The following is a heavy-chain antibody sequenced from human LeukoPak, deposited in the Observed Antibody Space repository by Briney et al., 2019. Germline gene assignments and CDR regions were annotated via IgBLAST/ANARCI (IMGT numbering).Heavy chain of an antibody. D-gene: IGHD2-15*01. CDR3: ARSVEGYCSGGSCYSYYYYMDV. V-gene: IGHV4-59*01. CDR2: IYYSGST. CDR1: GGSISSYY. Sequence: SETLSLTCTVSGGSISSYYWSWIRQPPGKGLEWIGYIYYSGSTNYNPSLKSRVTISVDTSKNQFSLKLSSVTAADTAVYYCARSVEGYCSGGSCYSYYYYMDVWGKGTTVTVS. J-gene: IGHJ6*03.